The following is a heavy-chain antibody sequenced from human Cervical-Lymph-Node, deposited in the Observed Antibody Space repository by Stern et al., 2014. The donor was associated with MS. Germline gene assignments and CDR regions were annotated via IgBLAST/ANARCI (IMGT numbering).Heavy chain of an antibody. J-gene: IGHJ3*02. Sequence: QVQLVESGAEVKKPGASVKVSCKASGYTFTGYYIHWVRQAPGQGLQWMGCINPNRGGTNYAQRFQNRVTMTRDTSITTAYMELSRLTSDDTAVYYCARDLMDDFWSAYYKGNNAFDMWGQGTMVTVS. V-gene: IGHV1-2*02. CDR2: INPNRGGT. CDR3: ARDLMDDFWSAYYKGNNAFDM. D-gene: IGHD3-3*01. CDR1: GYTFTGYY.